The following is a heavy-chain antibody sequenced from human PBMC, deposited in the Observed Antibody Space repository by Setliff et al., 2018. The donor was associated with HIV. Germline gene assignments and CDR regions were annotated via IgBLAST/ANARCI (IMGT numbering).Heavy chain of an antibody. CDR3: ARSLYYHGSGRSYFDY. D-gene: IGHD3-10*01. J-gene: IGHJ4*02. Sequence: SESLSLTCTVSGGSISSYYWSWIRQPPGKGLEWIGYIYYTGSTNYNPSLKSRVTISVDTSKNQFSLKLSSVTAADTAVYYCARSLYYHGSGRSYFDYWGQGTLVTVSS. V-gene: IGHV4-59*01. CDR1: GGSISSYY. CDR2: IYYTGST.